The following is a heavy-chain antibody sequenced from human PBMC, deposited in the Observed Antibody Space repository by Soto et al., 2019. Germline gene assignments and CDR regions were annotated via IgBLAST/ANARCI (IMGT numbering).Heavy chain of an antibody. J-gene: IGHJ3*02. CDR2: ISSSSSTI. Sequence: GGSLRLSCAASGFTFSTYSMNWVRQAPGKGLEWVSYISSSSSTIFYTDSVKGRFTVSRDNAKNSLYLQMNSLRAEDSAVYYCTRELDEAFDIRGEGTTVTVPS. V-gene: IGHV3-48*01. CDR3: TRELDEAFDI. CDR1: GFTFSTYS. D-gene: IGHD3-3*01.